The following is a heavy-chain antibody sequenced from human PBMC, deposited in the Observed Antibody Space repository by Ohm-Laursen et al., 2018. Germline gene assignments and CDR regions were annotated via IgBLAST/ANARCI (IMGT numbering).Heavy chain of an antibody. J-gene: IGHJ4*02. V-gene: IGHV1-18*01. CDR2: INPSSGDT. Sequence: ASVKVSCKVSGYTFTSHGISWVRQAPGQGLEWVGWINPSSGDTNYAQKFQDRVTMTTDTSTSTAYVELRSLRSDDTAVYYCTRDLSPTRFDFWGQGTLVTVSS. CDR3: TRDLSPTRFDF. CDR1: GYTFTSHG.